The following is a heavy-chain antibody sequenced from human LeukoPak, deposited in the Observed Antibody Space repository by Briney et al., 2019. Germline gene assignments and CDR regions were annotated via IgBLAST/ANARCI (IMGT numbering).Heavy chain of an antibody. CDR3: AREEPLTGAFDI. Sequence: SETLSLTCAVYGGSFSGYYWSWIRQPPGKGLEWIGEINHSGSTNYNPSLKSRVTISVDTSKNQFSLKLSSVTAAGTAVYYCAREEPLTGAFDIWGQGTMVTVSS. J-gene: IGHJ3*02. CDR2: INHSGST. D-gene: IGHD4/OR15-4a*01. V-gene: IGHV4-34*01. CDR1: GGSFSGYY.